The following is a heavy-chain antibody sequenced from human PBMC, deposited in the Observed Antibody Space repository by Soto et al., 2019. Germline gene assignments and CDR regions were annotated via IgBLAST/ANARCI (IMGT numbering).Heavy chain of an antibody. CDR1: GGSISSYY. D-gene: IGHD3-22*01. V-gene: IGHV4-59*01. Sequence: QVQLQESGPGLVKPSVTLSLTCTVSGGSISSYYWSWIRQPPGKGLEWIGYIYYSGSTNYNPSLKSRVTIAVDTSKNQFSLKLSSVTAADTAVYYCARVSYDSSGYHNWFDPWGQGTLVTVSS. CDR2: IYYSGST. CDR3: ARVSYDSSGYHNWFDP. J-gene: IGHJ5*02.